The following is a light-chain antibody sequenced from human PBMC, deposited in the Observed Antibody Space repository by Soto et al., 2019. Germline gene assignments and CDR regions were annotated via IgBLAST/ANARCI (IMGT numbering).Light chain of an antibody. Sequence: EILLTQSPATLSVSPGERVTLSCRANTYIGDKVAWYQQRPGQAPKLLIFGASTRATGIPDTFSGGGSATEFTLTISSLQSEDFAVYYCQQYHDWPLTFGGGTRVEIK. CDR1: TYIGDK. V-gene: IGKV3D-15*01. CDR3: QQYHDWPLT. J-gene: IGKJ4*01. CDR2: GAS.